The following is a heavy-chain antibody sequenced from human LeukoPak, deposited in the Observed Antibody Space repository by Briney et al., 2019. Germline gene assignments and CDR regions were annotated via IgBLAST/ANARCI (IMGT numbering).Heavy chain of an antibody. Sequence: ASVKVSCKASGYTFTGYYMHWVRQAPGQGLEWMGWINPNSGGTSYAQKFQGRVTLTRDTSLSTAYMQLSRLRSDDTAAYYCAGGITTRHFYYGMDVWGQGTTVTVSS. V-gene: IGHV1-2*02. D-gene: IGHD3-22*01. J-gene: IGHJ6*02. CDR3: AGGITTRHFYYGMDV. CDR2: INPNSGGT. CDR1: GYTFTGYY.